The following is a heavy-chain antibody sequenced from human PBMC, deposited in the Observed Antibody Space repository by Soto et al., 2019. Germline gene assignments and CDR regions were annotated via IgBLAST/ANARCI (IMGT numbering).Heavy chain of an antibody. CDR3: ARDSHPGATDYYYYGMDV. J-gene: IGHJ6*02. V-gene: IGHV1-2*02. CDR1: GYTFTGYY. CDR2: INPNSGGT. D-gene: IGHD1-26*01. Sequence: SVKVSCKASGYTFTGYYMHWVRQAPGQGLEWMGWINPNSGGTNYAQKFQGRVTMTRDTSISTAYMELSRLRSDDTAVYYWARDSHPGATDYYYYGMDVWGQGTTVTVSS.